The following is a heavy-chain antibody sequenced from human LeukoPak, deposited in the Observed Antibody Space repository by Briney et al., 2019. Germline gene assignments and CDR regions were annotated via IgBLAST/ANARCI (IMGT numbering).Heavy chain of an antibody. J-gene: IGHJ4*02. CDR1: GYTFTSYY. CDR2: INPSGGST. Sequence: GASEKVSCKASGYTFTSYYMHWVRQAPGQGLAWMGMINPSGGSTSYAQKFQGRVTMTRDTSTSTVYMELSSLRSEDTAVYSCATICSSTSSYLDSWGQGTLVTVSS. CDR3: ATICSSTSSYLDS. D-gene: IGHD2-2*01. V-gene: IGHV1-46*01.